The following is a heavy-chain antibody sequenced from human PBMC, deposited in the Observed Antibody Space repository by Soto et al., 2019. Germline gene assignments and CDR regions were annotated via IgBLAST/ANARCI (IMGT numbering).Heavy chain of an antibody. J-gene: IGHJ6*02. V-gene: IGHV3-21*01. CDR3: ARMGSQRYYYYGMDV. D-gene: IGHD6-25*01. CDR2: ISSSSSYI. CDR1: GFTFSSYS. Sequence: EVQLVESGGGLVKPGGSLRLSCAASGFTFSSYSMNWVRQAPGKGLEWVSSISSSSSYIYYADSVKGRFTISRDNAKNSLYLQMNSLRAEDTAVYYCARMGSQRYYYYGMDVWGQGTTVTVSS.